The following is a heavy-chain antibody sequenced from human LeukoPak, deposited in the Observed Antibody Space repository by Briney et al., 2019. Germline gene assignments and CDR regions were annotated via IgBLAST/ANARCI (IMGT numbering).Heavy chain of an antibody. J-gene: IGHJ4*02. CDR1: NGSISSYY. D-gene: IGHD2-21*02. CDR3: VRHDTARYYFDC. Sequence: SETLSLTCTVSNGSISSYYWSWIRQPPGKGLEWIGYVYSSGSTNYNPSLESRVTISIYTSNNQFSLKPSSVTAADTAVYYCVRHDTARYYFDCWGQGTLVTVSS. CDR2: VYSSGST. V-gene: IGHV4-59*01.